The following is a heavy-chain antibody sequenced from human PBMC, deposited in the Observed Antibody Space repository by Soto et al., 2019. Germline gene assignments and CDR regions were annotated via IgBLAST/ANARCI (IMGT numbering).Heavy chain of an antibody. CDR1: GFTFSSYS. V-gene: IGHV3-48*01. CDR2: ISSSSSTI. Sequence: GGSLRLSCAASGFTFSSYSMNWARQSPGKGLEWVSYISSSSSTIYYADSVKGRFTISRDNAKNSLYLQMNSLRAEDTAVYYSARDDRPQGSADYWGQGTLVTVSS. CDR3: ARDDRPQGSADY. D-gene: IGHD6-25*01. J-gene: IGHJ4*02.